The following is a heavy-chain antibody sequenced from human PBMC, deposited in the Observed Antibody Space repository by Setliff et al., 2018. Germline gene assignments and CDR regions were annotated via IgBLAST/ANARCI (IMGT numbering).Heavy chain of an antibody. J-gene: IGHJ4*02. Sequence: PWGSLRLSCAASGFTFSSYSMNWVRQAPGKGLEWVANIKQDGSEKYYVDSVKGRFSISRDNAKNSLYLQMNSLRAEDTAVYYCARDPHFDSWGQGTLVTVSS. CDR3: ARDPHFDS. CDR1: GFTFSSYS. CDR2: IKQDGSEK. V-gene: IGHV3-7*01.